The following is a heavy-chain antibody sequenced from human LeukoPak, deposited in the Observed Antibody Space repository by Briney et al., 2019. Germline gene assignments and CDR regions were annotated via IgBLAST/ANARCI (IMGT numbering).Heavy chain of an antibody. CDR2: ISYDGSNK. J-gene: IGHJ4*02. CDR3: AKGHIGYCSSTSCYVPGIAAAGADY. V-gene: IGHV3-30-3*01. CDR1: GFTFSSYA. D-gene: IGHD2-2*01. Sequence: GGSLRLSCAASGFTFSSYAMHWVRQAPGKGLEWVAVISYDGSNKYYADSVKGRFTISRDNSKNTLYLQMNSPRAEDTAVYYCAKGHIGYCSSTSCYVPGIAAAGADYWGQGTLVTVSS.